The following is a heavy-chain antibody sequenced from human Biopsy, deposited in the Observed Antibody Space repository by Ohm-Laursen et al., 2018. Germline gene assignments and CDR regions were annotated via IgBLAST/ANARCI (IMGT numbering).Heavy chain of an antibody. CDR1: GFSVSSYD. Sequence: SLRLSCEAFGFSVSSYDMNWVRQAPGKGLGWISYISETSSHIYDADSVRGRFTVARDIAKNSLYLQLNSLRVEDTAVYYCARDSSRRAREGGMDVWGQGTMVTVSS. D-gene: IGHD6-6*01. CDR3: ARDSSRRAREGGMDV. CDR2: ISETSSHI. V-gene: IGHV3-21*01. J-gene: IGHJ6*02.